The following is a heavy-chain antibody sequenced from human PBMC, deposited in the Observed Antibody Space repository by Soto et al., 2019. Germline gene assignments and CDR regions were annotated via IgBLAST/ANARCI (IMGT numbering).Heavy chain of an antibody. CDR3: ARHRPTSGHYGDWSYYFHY. CDR2: IYYSGST. Sequence: QLQLQESGPGLVKPSETLSLTCTVSGGSISSSSYYWGWIRQPPGKGLEWIGSIYYSGSTYYNPSLTSRVTISVDTSKNQFSLKLSSVTAADTAVYYCARHRPTSGHYGDWSYYFHYWGQGTLVTVSS. CDR1: GGSISSSSYY. D-gene: IGHD4-17*01. V-gene: IGHV4-39*01. J-gene: IGHJ4*02.